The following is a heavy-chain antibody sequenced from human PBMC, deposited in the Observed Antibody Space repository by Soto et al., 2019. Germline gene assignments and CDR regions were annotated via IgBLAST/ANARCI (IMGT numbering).Heavy chain of an antibody. CDR2: ISSSSSYI. V-gene: IGHV3-21*03. Sequence: GKRLEWFSSISSSSSYIYYADSVKGRFTISRDNAKNSLYLQMNSLKTEDTAVYYCTTDRSFLTKNVGVVCSTVTAFLLQRTTDL. D-gene: IGHD3-3*01. CDR3: TTDRSFLTKNVGVVCSTVTAFLLQRTTDL. J-gene: IGHJ2*01.